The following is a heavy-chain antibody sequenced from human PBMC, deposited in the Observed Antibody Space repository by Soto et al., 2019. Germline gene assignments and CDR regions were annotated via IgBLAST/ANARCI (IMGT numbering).Heavy chain of an antibody. J-gene: IGHJ6*02. CDR2: ISYDGSNK. D-gene: IGHD6-6*01. V-gene: IGHV3-30*18. CDR1: GFTFSSYG. CDR3: AKDRILSSSSYYYYGMDV. Sequence: PGGSLRLSCAASGFTFSSYGMHWVRQAPGKGLEWVAVISYDGSNKYYADSVKGRLTISRDNSKNTLYLQMNSLRAEDTAVYYCAKDRILSSSSYYYYGMDVWGQGTTVTVSS.